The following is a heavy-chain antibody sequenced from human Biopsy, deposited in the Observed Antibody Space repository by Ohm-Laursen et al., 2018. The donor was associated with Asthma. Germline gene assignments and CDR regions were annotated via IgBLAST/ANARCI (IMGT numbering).Heavy chain of an antibody. D-gene: IGHD4-17*01. CDR1: GLNFEDYV. CDR3: RALPTRTTYFDS. J-gene: IGHJ4*02. Sequence: SPRLSCAASGLNFEDYVMHWVRQAPGKGLEWVSGISWNSRSIGYGDSVKGRFTISRDNTKNSLYLQMNSLSPEDTAMYYCRALPTRTTYFDSWGQGTLVTVSS. V-gene: IGHV3-9*01. CDR2: ISWNSRSI.